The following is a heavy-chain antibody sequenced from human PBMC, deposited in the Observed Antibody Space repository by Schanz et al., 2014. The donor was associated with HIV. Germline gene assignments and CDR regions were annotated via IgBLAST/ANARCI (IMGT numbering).Heavy chain of an antibody. CDR2: ITWTGKNV. D-gene: IGHD3-10*01. CDR3: VRETSSGVDYFDY. CDR1: GFTFSKYS. Sequence: EMKLVESGGGLAQPGGSLTLSCVASGFTFSKYSMNWVRQAPGKGLEWVSGITWTGKNVYYADFVKGRFTVSRDNSKNTLYLQMNSLRVEAXAVYYCVRETSSGVDYFDYWGQGTLVTVSS. J-gene: IGHJ4*02. V-gene: IGHV3-48*01.